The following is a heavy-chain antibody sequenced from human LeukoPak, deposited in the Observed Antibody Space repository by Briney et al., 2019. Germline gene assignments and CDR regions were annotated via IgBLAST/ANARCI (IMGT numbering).Heavy chain of an antibody. J-gene: IGHJ5*02. CDR1: GFTFSIYW. V-gene: IGHV3-7*05. D-gene: IGHD3-22*01. CDR3: ARKLYYYDTSGYAGWFGP. Sequence: QPGGSLGLSCAASGFTFSIYWMTWVRQAPGKRLEWVANIKQDGSDKYYADSVKGRFTISRDNAKNSLYLQMNSLRAEDTAVYYCARKLYYYDTSGYAGWFGPWGQGTLVTVSS. CDR2: IKQDGSDK.